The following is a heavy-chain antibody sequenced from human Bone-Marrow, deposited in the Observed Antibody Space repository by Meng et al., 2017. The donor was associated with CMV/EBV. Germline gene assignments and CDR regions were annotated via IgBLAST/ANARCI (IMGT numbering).Heavy chain of an antibody. CDR3: AREGYYYDSSGYYYVSWFDY. Sequence: LSLTCAASGFTFSSYSMNRVRQAPGKGLEWVSSISSSSSYIYYADSVKGRFTISRDNAKNSLYLQMNSLRAEDTAVYYCAREGYYYDSSGYYYVSWFDYWGQGTLVTVSS. CDR1: GFTFSSYS. V-gene: IGHV3-21*01. J-gene: IGHJ4*02. D-gene: IGHD3-22*01. CDR2: ISSSSSYI.